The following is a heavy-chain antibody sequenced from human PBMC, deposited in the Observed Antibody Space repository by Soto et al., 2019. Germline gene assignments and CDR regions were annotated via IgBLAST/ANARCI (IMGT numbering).Heavy chain of an antibody. CDR2: IYPGDSDT. CDR1: GYSFTSYW. CDR3: ARGDYYDSSGYSQYFDY. D-gene: IGHD3-22*01. Sequence: PGESLKISCKGSGYSFTSYWIGWVRQMPGKGLEWMGIIYPGDSDTRYSPSFQGQVTISADKSISTAYLQWSSLKASDTAMYYCARGDYYDSSGYSQYFDYWGQGTLVTVSS. J-gene: IGHJ4*02. V-gene: IGHV5-51*01.